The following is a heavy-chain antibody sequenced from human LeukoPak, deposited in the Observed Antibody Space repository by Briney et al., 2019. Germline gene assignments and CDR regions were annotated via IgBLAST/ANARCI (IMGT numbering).Heavy chain of an antibody. CDR1: GYTFTGYY. J-gene: IGHJ4*02. CDR2: INPNSGGT. Sequence: ASVKVSCKASGYTFTGYYMHWVRQAPGQGLEWMGWINPNSGGTNYAQKFQGRVTMTRDTSISTAYMELSRLRSDDTAVYYCARELISGWYEGGYFDYWGQGALVTVSS. CDR3: ARELISGWYEGGYFDY. V-gene: IGHV1-2*02. D-gene: IGHD6-19*01.